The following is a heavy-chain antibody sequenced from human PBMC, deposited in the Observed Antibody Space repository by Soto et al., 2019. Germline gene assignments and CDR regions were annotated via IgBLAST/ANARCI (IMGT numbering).Heavy chain of an antibody. Sequence: ASVKVSCKASGYPFISYGFSWVRQAPGQGLEWLGWISAYNGDTKYEQKFQGRVTMTEDTSTDTAYMELSSLRSEDTAVYYCATAITMIVVVTADYFDYWGQGTLVTVSS. J-gene: IGHJ4*02. D-gene: IGHD3-22*01. V-gene: IGHV1-18*01. CDR3: ATAITMIVVVTADYFDY. CDR2: ISAYNGDT. CDR1: GYPFISYG.